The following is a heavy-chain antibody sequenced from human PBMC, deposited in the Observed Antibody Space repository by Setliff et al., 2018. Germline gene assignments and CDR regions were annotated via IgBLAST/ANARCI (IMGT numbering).Heavy chain of an antibody. J-gene: IGHJ6*03. CDR3: ARGAPQRSSFDSRYMDV. V-gene: IGHV4-34*01. Sequence: PSETLSLTCTVYGGPLSGFSWNWIRQSPGGGLEWIGEITDTGRTKYIPSLKSRVTISIHMSRNQFSLRLSSLTAADTVVYYCARGAPQRSSFDSRYMDVWDKGATVTVSS. D-gene: IGHD1-1*01. CDR2: ITDTGRT. CDR1: GGPLSGFS.